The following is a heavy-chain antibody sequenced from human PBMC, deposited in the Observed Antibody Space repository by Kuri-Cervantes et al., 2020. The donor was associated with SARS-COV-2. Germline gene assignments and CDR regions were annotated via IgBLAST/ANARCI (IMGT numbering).Heavy chain of an antibody. D-gene: IGHD3-22*01. CDR3: AKSYYYDSSGYYYVFNTYYFDY. Sequence: GSLRLSCAASGFTFSSYSMNWVRQAPGKGLEWVSAISGSGGSTYYADSVKGRFTISRDNSKNTLYLQMNSLRAEDTAVYYCAKSYYYDSSGYYYVFNTYYFDYWGQGTLVTVSS. CDR1: GFTFSSYS. V-gene: IGHV3-23*01. CDR2: ISGSGGST. J-gene: IGHJ4*02.